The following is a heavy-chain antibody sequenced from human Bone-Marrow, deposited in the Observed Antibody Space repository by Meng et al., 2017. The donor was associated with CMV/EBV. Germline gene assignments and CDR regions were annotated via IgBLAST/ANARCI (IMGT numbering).Heavy chain of an antibody. CDR2: MNSNSGNT. Sequence: ASVKVSCKASGYTFTNYDINWVRQATGQGLEWMGWMNSNSGNTGYAQKFQGRVTITRNTSISTAYMDLSSLRSEDTAVYYCARDAGTEWYWFDPWGQGTLVTVSS. J-gene: IGHJ5*02. V-gene: IGHV1-8*01. CDR3: ARDAGTEWYWFDP. D-gene: IGHD6-13*01. CDR1: GYTFTNYD.